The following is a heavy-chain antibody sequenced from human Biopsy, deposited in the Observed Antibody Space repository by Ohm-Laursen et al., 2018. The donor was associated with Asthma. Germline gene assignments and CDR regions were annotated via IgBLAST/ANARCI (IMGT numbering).Heavy chain of an antibody. J-gene: IGHJ4*02. Sequence: SLRLSCSASGTHFGSYNMHWARQAPGKGLEWVAVITFDGSTQHYGDSVKGRFTISRDNSKNMLFLQMNSLRAEDTAVYYCSRDTLGYYFDIWGQGTQATVSS. V-gene: IGHV3-30-3*01. D-gene: IGHD6-13*01. CDR3: SRDTLGYYFDI. CDR2: ITFDGSTQ. CDR1: GTHFGSYN.